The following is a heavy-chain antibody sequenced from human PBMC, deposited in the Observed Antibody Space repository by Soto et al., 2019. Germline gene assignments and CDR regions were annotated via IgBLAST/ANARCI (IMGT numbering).Heavy chain of an antibody. CDR3: ARHRGYYYGSGSYYNLFTFDY. V-gene: IGHV4-59*08. J-gene: IGHJ4*02. CDR2: IYYSGST. D-gene: IGHD3-10*01. Sequence: SETLSLTCTVSGGSISSYYWSWIRQPPGKGLEWIGYIYYSGSTNYNPSLKSRVTISVDTSKNQFSLKLSSVTAADTAVYYCARHRGYYYGSGSYYNLFTFDYWGQGTLVTVSS. CDR1: GGSISSYY.